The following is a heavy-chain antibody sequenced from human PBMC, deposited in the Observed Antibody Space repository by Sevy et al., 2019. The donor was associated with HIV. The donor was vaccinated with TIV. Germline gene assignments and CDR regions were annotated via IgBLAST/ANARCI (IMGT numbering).Heavy chain of an antibody. CDR3: ARDKWGGAAAGSYYYYYGMDV. D-gene: IGHD6-13*01. J-gene: IGHJ6*02. V-gene: IGHV3-74*01. CDR2: IKSDGSST. CDR1: GFTFSSYW. Sequence: GGSLRLSCAASGFTFSSYWMHWVRQAPGKGLVWVSRIKSDGSSTSYADSVKGRFTISRDNAKNTLYLQMNSLRAEDTAVYYCARDKWGGAAAGSYYYYYGMDVWGQGTTVTVSS.